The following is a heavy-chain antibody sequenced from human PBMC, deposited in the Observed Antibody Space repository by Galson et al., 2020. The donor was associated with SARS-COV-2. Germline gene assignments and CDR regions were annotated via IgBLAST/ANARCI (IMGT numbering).Heavy chain of an antibody. Sequence: GESLKISCKASGYIFNNYALNWVRQAPGQGLEWMAWINTNTGNPTYAQGFTGRFAFSLDTSISTAYLQISSLKAEDTAIYYCARGAGAWFGELLDYWGQGTLVTVAS. CDR1: GYIFNNYA. V-gene: IGHV7-4-1*02. D-gene: IGHD3-10*01. J-gene: IGHJ4*02. CDR2: INTNTGNP. CDR3: ARGAGAWFGELLDY.